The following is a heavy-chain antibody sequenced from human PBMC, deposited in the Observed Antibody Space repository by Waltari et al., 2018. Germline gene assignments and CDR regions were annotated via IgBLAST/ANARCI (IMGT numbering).Heavy chain of an antibody. CDR1: EYTFTSSY. V-gene: IGHV1-46*01. Sequence: QVQLVQSGAEVKKPGASVKISCKTSEYTFTSSYIHWVRQAPGQGLEWMGIINLSGGSTIYAQKFQGRVTMTRDTSTSTVYMELSSLRSEDTAVYYCALDTGALWMDVWGQGTTVTVSS. J-gene: IGHJ6*02. CDR3: ALDTGALWMDV. D-gene: IGHD2-21*01. CDR2: INLSGGST.